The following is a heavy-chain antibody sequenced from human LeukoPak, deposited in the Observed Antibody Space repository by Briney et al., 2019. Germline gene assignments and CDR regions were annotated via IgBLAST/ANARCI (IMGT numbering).Heavy chain of an antibody. CDR2: ISSSGSTI. Sequence: GGSLRLSCAASGFTFSSYEMNWVRQAPGKGRGWDSYISSSGSTIYYADSVKGRFTISRDNAKNSLYLQMNSLRAEDTAVYYCATYSSVSYWGQGTLVTVSS. J-gene: IGHJ4*02. D-gene: IGHD6-19*01. CDR3: ATYSSVSY. CDR1: GFTFSSYE. V-gene: IGHV3-48*03.